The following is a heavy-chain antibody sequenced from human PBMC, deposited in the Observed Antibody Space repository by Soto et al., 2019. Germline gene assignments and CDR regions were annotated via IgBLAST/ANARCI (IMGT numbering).Heavy chain of an antibody. D-gene: IGHD6-19*01. V-gene: IGHV4-30-4*01. CDR2: IYHSGTT. Sequence: SETLSLTCAVSGASISNGDYYWSWIRQPPGKGLEWIGYIYHSGTTYYSPSLKSRVSISVDTSKNQFSLKLSSMTAADTAVYYCARDRALAGTSVLDYWGQGTLVTVSS. CDR3: ARDRALAGTSVLDY. J-gene: IGHJ4*02. CDR1: GASISNGDYY.